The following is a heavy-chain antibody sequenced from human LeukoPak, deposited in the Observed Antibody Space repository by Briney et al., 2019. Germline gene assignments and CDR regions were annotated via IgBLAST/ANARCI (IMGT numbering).Heavy chain of an antibody. CDR2: IGTAGDT. V-gene: IGHV3-13*01. J-gene: IGHJ4*02. Sequence: GGSLRLSCAASGFTFSSYDMHWVRQATGKGLEWVSAIGTAGDTYYPGSVKGRFTISRENAKNSLYLQMNSLRAGDTAAYYCARGAVRGVTKYYFDYWGQGTLVTVSS. D-gene: IGHD3-10*01. CDR3: ARGAVRGVTKYYFDY. CDR1: GFTFSSYD.